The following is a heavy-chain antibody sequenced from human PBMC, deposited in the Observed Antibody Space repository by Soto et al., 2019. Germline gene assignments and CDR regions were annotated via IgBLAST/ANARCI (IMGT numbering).Heavy chain of an antibody. CDR3: AREVDPYYGGNSLSLDY. Sequence: QVQLVQSGAEVKKPGSSVKVSCKASGGTFSTYGINWVRLAPGQGLEWMGWIIPKFGTTKNAQKFQGRVTLTADESTNTAYMELKYLRSADTAVYVCAREVDPYYGGNSLSLDYWGQGTLVTVSS. V-gene: IGHV1-69*13. J-gene: IGHJ4*02. D-gene: IGHD4-17*01. CDR2: IIPKFGTT. CDR1: GGTFSTYG.